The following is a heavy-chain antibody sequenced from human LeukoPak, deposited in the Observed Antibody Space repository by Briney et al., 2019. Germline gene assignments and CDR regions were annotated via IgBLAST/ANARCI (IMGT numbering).Heavy chain of an antibody. CDR2: IYYSGST. J-gene: IGHJ4*02. CDR1: GGSFSGYY. CDR3: ARAYSAPYGSGGYHLDY. V-gene: IGHV4-59*01. Sequence: SETLSLTCAVYGGSFSGYYWSWIRQPPGKGLEWIGYIYYSGSTNYNPSLKSRVTISVDTSKNQFSLKLSSVTAADTAVYYCARAYSAPYGSGGYHLDYWGQGTLVTVSS. D-gene: IGHD3-10*01.